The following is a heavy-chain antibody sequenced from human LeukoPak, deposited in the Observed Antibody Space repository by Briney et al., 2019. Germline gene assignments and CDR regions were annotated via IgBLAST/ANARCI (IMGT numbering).Heavy chain of an antibody. D-gene: IGHD3-22*01. Sequence: GASVKVSCKASGYTFTSYGISWVRQAPGQGLEWMGWISAYNGNTNCAQKLQGRVTMTTDTSTSTAYMELRSLRSDDTAVYYCLLRDGYYEFDYWGQGTLVTVSS. J-gene: IGHJ4*02. CDR2: ISAYNGNT. V-gene: IGHV1-18*01. CDR3: LLRDGYYEFDY. CDR1: GYTFTSYG.